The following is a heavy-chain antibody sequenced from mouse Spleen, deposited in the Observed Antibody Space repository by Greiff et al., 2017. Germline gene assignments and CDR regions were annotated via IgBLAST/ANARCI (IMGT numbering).Heavy chain of an antibody. CDR3: ARWRGYYAMDY. J-gene: IGHJ4*01. CDR2: IYPGDGDT. V-gene: IGHV1-82*01. Sequence: VQLQQSGPELVKPGASVKISCTASGYAFSSSWMNWVKQRPGKGLEWIGRIYPGDGDTNYNGKFKGKATLTADKSSSTAYMQLSSLTSEDSAVYFCARWRGYYAMDYWGQGTSVTVSS. CDR1: GYAFSSSW.